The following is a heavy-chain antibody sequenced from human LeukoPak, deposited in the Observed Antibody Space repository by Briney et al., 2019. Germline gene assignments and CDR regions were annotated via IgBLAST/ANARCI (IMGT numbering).Heavy chain of an antibody. Sequence: TGRSLRLSCAASGFTFSSYAMHWVRQAPGKGLEWVAVISYDGSIIYYADSVKGRFTISRDNSKNTLYLQMSSLRAEDTAVYYCARGRYCGSTSCYQTEGDYWGQGTLVTVSS. D-gene: IGHD2-2*01. CDR2: ISYDGSII. CDR1: GFTFSSYA. V-gene: IGHV3-30-3*01. CDR3: ARGRYCGSTSCYQTEGDY. J-gene: IGHJ4*02.